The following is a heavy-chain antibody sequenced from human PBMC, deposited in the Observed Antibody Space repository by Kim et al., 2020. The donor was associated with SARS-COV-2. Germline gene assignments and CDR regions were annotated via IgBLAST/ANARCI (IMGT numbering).Heavy chain of an antibody. Sequence: SETLSLTCTVSGGSISSSSYYWGWIRQPPGKGLEWIGSIYYSGSTYYNPSLKSRVTISIDTSKNQFSLKLSSVTAADTAVYYCFYRFWGVVTSGNMDVWGKGTTVTVSS. D-gene: IGHD3-3*01. V-gene: IGHV4-39*01. CDR3: FYRFWGVVTSGNMDV. CDR2: IYYSGST. J-gene: IGHJ6*03. CDR1: GGSISSSSYY.